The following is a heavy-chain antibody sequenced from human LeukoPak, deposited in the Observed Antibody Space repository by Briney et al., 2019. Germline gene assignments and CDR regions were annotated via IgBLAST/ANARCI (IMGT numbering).Heavy chain of an antibody. J-gene: IGHJ4*02. CDR2: ISPDGSTT. CDR3: TRDRTTITLFEL. D-gene: IGHD4-11*01. Sequence: GGSQRLSCAASGFSISSYWMHWVRQVPGKGLVWVSRISPDGSTTGYADSVKGRFTASRDNARNTLYLQINSLRAEDSAVYYCTRDRTTITLFELWGQGTLVTVSS. V-gene: IGHV3-74*01. CDR1: GFSISSYW.